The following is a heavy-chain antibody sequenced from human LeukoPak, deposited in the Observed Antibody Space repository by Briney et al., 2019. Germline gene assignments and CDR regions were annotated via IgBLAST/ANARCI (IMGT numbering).Heavy chain of an antibody. J-gene: IGHJ3*02. CDR1: GGSNSSNNW. CDR3: ARDNYYDSSGYYSTPRLANDAFDI. V-gene: IGHV4-4*02. CDR2: IYHTGNT. D-gene: IGHD3-22*01. Sequence: SGTLSLTCAVSGGSNSSNNWWSWVRQLPGKGLEGIGEIYHTGNTNYNQYLKRRLTISVDRSKNQFSLKLSSVTAANTAVYYCARDNYYDSSGYYSTPRLANDAFDIWRQGTMVTVPS.